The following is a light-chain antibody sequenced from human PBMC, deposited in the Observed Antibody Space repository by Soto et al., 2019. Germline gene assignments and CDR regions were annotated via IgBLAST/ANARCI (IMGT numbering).Light chain of an antibody. J-gene: IGKJ1*01. CDR2: GAS. Sequence: EIVMTQSPAILSVSPGERVTLSCRASESVNSNLAWYQQTPGQAPRLLIHGASTRATGFPARFSGSGSGTEFTLTISSLQSEDLAIYYCQQYYNCPPWTFGQGTMVEIK. CDR3: QQYYNCPPWT. V-gene: IGKV3-15*01. CDR1: ESVNSN.